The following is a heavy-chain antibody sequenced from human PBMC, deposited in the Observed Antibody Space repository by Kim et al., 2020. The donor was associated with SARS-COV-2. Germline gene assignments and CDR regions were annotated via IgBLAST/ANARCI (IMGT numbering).Heavy chain of an antibody. V-gene: IGHV3-30*04. CDR2: ISYDGSNK. CDR1: GFTFSSYA. Sequence: GGSLRLSCAASGFTFSSYAMHWVRQAPGKGLEWVAVISYDGSNKYYADSVKGRFTISRDNSKNTLYLQMNSLRAEDTAVYYCASPLKGTPAAIDYWGQGTLVTVSS. CDR3: ASPLKGTPAAIDY. D-gene: IGHD2-2*02. J-gene: IGHJ4*02.